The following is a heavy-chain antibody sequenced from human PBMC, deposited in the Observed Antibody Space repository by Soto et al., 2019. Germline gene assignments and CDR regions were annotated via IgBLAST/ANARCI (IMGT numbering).Heavy chain of an antibody. Sequence: GGSLRLSCAASGFTFSSYAMSWVRQAPGKGLEWVSAISGSGGSTYYAASVKGRFTISRDNSKNTLYLQMNSLRAEDTAVYYCAKGSIAAAATPNWFDPWGQGTLVTVSS. CDR3: AKGSIAAAATPNWFDP. V-gene: IGHV3-23*01. D-gene: IGHD6-13*01. CDR2: ISGSGGST. CDR1: GFTFSSYA. J-gene: IGHJ5*02.